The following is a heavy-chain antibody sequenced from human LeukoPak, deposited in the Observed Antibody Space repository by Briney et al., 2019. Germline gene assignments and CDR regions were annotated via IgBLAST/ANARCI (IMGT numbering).Heavy chain of an antibody. Sequence: SETLSLTCAVYGGSFSDYYWSWIRQSPEKGLEWIGEINHSGSTNYNPSLKSRVSISVATSKNQFSLKLNSVTAAATAVYYCARRTTIRYYFDFWGQGGLVTVSS. J-gene: IGHJ4*02. CDR1: GGSFSDYY. D-gene: IGHD5-24*01. CDR3: ARRTTIRYYFDF. CDR2: INHSGST. V-gene: IGHV4-34*01.